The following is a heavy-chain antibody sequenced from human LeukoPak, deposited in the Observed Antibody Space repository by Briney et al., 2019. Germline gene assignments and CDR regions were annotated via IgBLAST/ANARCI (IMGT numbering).Heavy chain of an antibody. D-gene: IGHD3-22*01. CDR1: GFTLSSYS. CDR2: IISSSSYI. J-gene: IGHJ4*02. CDR3: ATLRGYDSSGYSD. V-gene: IGHV3-21*01. Sequence: KPGGALRLSCAASGFTLSSYSMNWVRQAPGKGLEWVSSIISSSSYIYYADSVKGRFTISRDNTKNSLYLQMNSLRAEDTAVYYCATLRGYDSSGYSDWGQGTLVTVSS.